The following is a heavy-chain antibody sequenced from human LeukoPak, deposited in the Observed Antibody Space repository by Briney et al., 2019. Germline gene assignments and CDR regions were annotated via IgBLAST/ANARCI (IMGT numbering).Heavy chain of an antibody. CDR2: INPSGGST. CDR3: ARGVVGRWLVTDKGWFDP. D-gene: IGHD5-12*01. V-gene: IGHV1-46*01. Sequence: GASVKVSCKASGYTFTSYYMHWVRQAPGQGLEWMGIINPSGGSTSYAQKFQGRVTMTRDMSTSTVYMELSSLRSEDTAVYYCARGVVGRWLVTDKGWFDPWGQGTLVTVSS. J-gene: IGHJ5*02. CDR1: GYTFTSYY.